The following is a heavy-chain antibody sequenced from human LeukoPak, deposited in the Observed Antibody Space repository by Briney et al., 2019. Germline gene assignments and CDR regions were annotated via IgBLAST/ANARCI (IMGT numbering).Heavy chain of an antibody. CDR3: TRDMQGSRLYLVGSQND. CDR2: ISSSGGTK. D-gene: IGHD1-26*01. J-gene: IGHJ4*02. Sequence: GGSLRLSCAASGFTFSSYEMNWVRQAPGKGLEWVSYISSSGGTKNYADSVRGRFTISRDNAKNTLYLQMNSLRAEDSALYYCTRDMQGSRLYLVGSQNDWGQGTLVTVSS. CDR1: GFTFSSYE. V-gene: IGHV3-48*03.